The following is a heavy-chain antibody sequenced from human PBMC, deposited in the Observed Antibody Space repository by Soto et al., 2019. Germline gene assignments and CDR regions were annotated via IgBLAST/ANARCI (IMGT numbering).Heavy chain of an antibody. CDR2: ISWDGETT. CDR3: ASSQGDY. CDR1: GFIFDDHN. V-gene: IGHV3-43*01. J-gene: IGHJ4*02. Sequence: EAHLVESGGAVVQPGGSLRLSCVASGFIFDDHNMYWVRQASDQGLEWVSLISWDGETTYYADSVTGRFTISRDNSKNSLYLQMNGVTTEDSALYYCASSQGDYWGQGTLVTVAS.